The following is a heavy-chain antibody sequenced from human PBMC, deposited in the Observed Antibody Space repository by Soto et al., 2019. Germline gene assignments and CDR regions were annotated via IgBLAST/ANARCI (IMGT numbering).Heavy chain of an antibody. CDR2: INHSGST. J-gene: IGHJ6*02. CDR1: GGSFSGYY. Sequence: SETLSLTCAVYGGSFSGYYWSWIRQPPGKGLEWIGEINHSGSTNYNPSLKSRVTISVDTSKNQFFLKLSSVTAADTAVYYCARLLKGRTSPPFKYYYGMDVWGQGTTVTVSS. V-gene: IGHV4-34*01. CDR3: ARLLKGRTSPPFKYYYGMDV.